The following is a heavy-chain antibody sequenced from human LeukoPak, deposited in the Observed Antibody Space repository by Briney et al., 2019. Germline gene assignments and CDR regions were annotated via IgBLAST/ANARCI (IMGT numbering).Heavy chain of an antibody. CDR2: IYSGGST. Sequence: GGSLRLSCAASGFTVSSNYMSWVRQAPGKGLEWVSVIYSGGSTYYADSVKGRFTISRDNSKNTLYLQMNSLRAEDTAVYYCARESDTREIGMWGQGTMVTVSS. CDR3: ARESDTREIGM. V-gene: IGHV3-53*01. CDR1: GFTVSSNY. J-gene: IGHJ3*02. D-gene: IGHD2-2*02.